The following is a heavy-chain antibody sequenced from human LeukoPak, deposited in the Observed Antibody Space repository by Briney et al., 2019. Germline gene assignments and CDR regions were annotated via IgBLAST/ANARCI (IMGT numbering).Heavy chain of an antibody. Sequence: SVKVSCKASGGTFSSYAISWVRQAPGQGLEWMGRIIPTLGIANYAQKFQGRVTITADKSTSTAYMELSSLRSEDTAVYYCARDPSTAAAATDYWGQGTLVTVSS. V-gene: IGHV1-69*04. CDR2: IIPTLGIA. CDR3: ARDPSTAAAATDY. CDR1: GGTFSSYA. J-gene: IGHJ4*02. D-gene: IGHD6-13*01.